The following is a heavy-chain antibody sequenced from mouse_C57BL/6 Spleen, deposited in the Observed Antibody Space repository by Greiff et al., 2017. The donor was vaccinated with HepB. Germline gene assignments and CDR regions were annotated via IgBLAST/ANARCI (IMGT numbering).Heavy chain of an antibody. CDR2: INPNNGGT. V-gene: IGHV1-22*01. CDR3: VRWLRRGYYFDY. J-gene: IGHJ2*01. Sequence: EVQLQQSGPELVKPGASVKMSCKASGYTFTDYNMHWVKQSHGKSLEWIGYINPNNGGTSYNQKFKGKATLTVNKSSSTAYMELRSLTSEDSAVYYCVRWLRRGYYFDYWGQGTTLTVSS. D-gene: IGHD2-2*01. CDR1: GYTFTDYN.